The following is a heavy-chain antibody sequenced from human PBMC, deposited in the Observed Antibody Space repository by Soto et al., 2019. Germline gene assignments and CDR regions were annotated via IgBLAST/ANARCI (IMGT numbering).Heavy chain of an antibody. CDR1: DGNSSSRSYY. J-gene: IGHJ4*01. V-gene: IGHV4-39*01. CDR3: ARLVYDNSAYRPG. Sequence: PSLTLRVPWTVADGNSSSRSYYWGRINQPPGKGLEWIGSIYYSGSTYYNPSLKSRVTISVDTSKNQFSLKLSSVTAADTAVYYCARLVYDNSAYRPGWGHGTLVTVSS. D-gene: IGHD3-22*01. CDR2: IYYSGST.